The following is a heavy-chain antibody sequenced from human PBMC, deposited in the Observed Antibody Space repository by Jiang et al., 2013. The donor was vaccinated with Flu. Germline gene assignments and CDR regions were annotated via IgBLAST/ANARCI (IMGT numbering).Heavy chain of an antibody. J-gene: IGHJ6*02. D-gene: IGHD6-19*01. V-gene: IGHV3-30*18. CDR1: GFTLSSYV. CDR2: ISFDGNDK. Sequence: QLVESGGGVVQPGRSLTLSCAASGFTLSSYVMHWVRQAPGKGLEWVSLISFDGNDKSYADSVRGRFAISRDNSKNTLYLQMNSLRTEDTAVYYCAKARIPMAVGGYHYYYGMDVWGQGTTVTVSS. CDR3: AKARIPMAVGGYHYYYGMDV.